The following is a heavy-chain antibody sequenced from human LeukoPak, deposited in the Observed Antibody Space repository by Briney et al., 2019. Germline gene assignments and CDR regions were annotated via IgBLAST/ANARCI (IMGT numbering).Heavy chain of an antibody. J-gene: IGHJ6*03. CDR2: ISSSSYI. Sequence: PGGSLRLSCAASGFTFSSYSMNWVRQAPGKGLEWVSSISSSSYIHYADSVKGRFTISRDNAKNSLYLQMNSLRAEDTAVYYCARDPSSSSWSYYYYYMDVWGKGTTVTISS. D-gene: IGHD6-13*01. CDR3: ARDPSSSSWSYYYYYMDV. CDR1: GFTFSSYS. V-gene: IGHV3-21*01.